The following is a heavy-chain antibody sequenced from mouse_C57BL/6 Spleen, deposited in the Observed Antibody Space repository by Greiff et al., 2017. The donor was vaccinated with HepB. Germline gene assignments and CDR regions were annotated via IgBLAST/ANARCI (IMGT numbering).Heavy chain of an antibody. CDR3: TRIHYGSSGYYYAMDY. D-gene: IGHD1-1*01. CDR2: IDPETGGT. V-gene: IGHV1-15*01. Sequence: VQRVESGAELVRPGASVTLSCKASGYTFTDYEMHWVKQTPVHGLEWIGAIDPETGGTAYNQKFKGKAILTADKSSSTAYMELRSLTSEDSAVYYCTRIHYGSSGYYYAMDYWGQGTSVTVSS. J-gene: IGHJ4*01. CDR1: GYTFTDYE.